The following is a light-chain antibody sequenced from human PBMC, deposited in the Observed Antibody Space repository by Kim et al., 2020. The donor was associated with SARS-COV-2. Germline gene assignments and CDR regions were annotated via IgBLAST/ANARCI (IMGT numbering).Light chain of an antibody. Sequence: ASVGDRVTITCRASQSIGSWLAWYQQKPGKAPKLLIYKASTLESGVPSRFSGSGSGTEFTLTISSLQPDDFATYYCQQYDSYSVTFGGGTKVDIK. V-gene: IGKV1-5*03. CDR1: QSIGSW. CDR3: QQYDSYSVT. CDR2: KAS. J-gene: IGKJ4*01.